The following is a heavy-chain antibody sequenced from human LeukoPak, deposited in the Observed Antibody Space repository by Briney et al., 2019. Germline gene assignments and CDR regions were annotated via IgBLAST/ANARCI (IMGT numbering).Heavy chain of an antibody. D-gene: IGHD3-10*01. CDR2: INPNSGGT. CDR3: ARELLKSSLQYYYGSGGSGY. J-gene: IGHJ4*02. Sequence: ASVTVSSKPSVYTFTGYYMHWVRQAPGQGREWMGWINPNSGGTNYAQKSQGRVTMTRDTSISTAYMELSRLRSDDTAVYYCARELLKSSLQYYYGSGGSGYWVQGTLVTVSS. V-gene: IGHV1-2*02. CDR1: VYTFTGYY.